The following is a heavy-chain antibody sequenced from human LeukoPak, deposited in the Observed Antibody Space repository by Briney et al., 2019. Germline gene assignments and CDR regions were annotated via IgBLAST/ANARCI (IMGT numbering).Heavy chain of an antibody. V-gene: IGHV3-21*01. CDR2: IPSSSNYI. CDR1: GFTFSIYS. J-gene: IGHJ4*02. CDR3: ARDRGYFDN. Sequence: PGGSLRLSCAASGFTFSIYSMNWVRQAPGKGLEWLSTIPSSSNYIYYADSVKGRFTISRDNVQNSLYLQTNSLRAEDTAMYYCARDRGYFDNWGQGTLVTVSS.